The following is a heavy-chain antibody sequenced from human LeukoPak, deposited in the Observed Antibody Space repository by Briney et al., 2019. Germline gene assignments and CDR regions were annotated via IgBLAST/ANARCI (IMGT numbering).Heavy chain of an antibody. CDR1: GGSISSSSYY. CDR3: ARLGYCSSTSCYLFDY. D-gene: IGHD2-2*01. V-gene: IGHV4-39*01. CDR2: IYYSGST. J-gene: IGHJ4*02. Sequence: PSETLSLTCTVSGGSISSSSYYWGWIRQPPGKGLEWIGSIYYSGSTYYNPSLKSRVTISVDTSKNQFSLKLSSVTAADTAVYYCARLGYCSSTSCYLFDYWGQGTPVTVSS.